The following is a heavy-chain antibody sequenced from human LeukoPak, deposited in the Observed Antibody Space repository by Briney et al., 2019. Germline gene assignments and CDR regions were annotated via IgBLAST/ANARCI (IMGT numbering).Heavy chain of an antibody. V-gene: IGHV3-48*02. CDR2: ISSSSSTI. J-gene: IGHJ6*03. CDR1: GFTFSSYG. CDR3: ARDQQLALYYYYYMDV. Sequence: TGGSLRLSCAASGFTFSSYGMNWVRQAPGKGLEWVSYISSSSSTIYYADSVKGRFTISRDNAKNSLYLQMNSLRDEDTAVYYCARDQQLALYYYYYMDVWGKGTTVTVSS. D-gene: IGHD6-13*01.